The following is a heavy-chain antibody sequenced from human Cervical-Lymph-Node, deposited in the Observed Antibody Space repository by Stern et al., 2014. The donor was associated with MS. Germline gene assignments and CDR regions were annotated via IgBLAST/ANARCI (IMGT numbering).Heavy chain of an antibody. V-gene: IGHV4-30-4*01. CDR3: SRDADGYSLVFGY. CDR2: IHYSATT. CDR1: GGSISSAEYY. J-gene: IGHJ4*02. D-gene: IGHD5-24*01. Sequence: MQLVESGPGLVKPSQTLSLTCAVTGGSISSAEYYWSWIRQSPGKGLEWIGYIHYSATTYYNPSLKSRVTISVDTSKNQFSLNLRSVTAADTAVYYCSRDADGYSLVFGYWGRGTLVTVSS.